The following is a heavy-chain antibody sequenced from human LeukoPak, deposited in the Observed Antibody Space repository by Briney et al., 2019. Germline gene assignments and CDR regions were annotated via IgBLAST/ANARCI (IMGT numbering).Heavy chain of an antibody. V-gene: IGHV3-48*04. Sequence: GGSLRLSCAASGFTFSSYTMNWVRQAPGKGLEWVSYITSSGSTVYYADSVKGRFTISRDNAKNSLYLQMQSPTAEDTEVYFCARVGSSSKYYYYMDVWGKGTTVTVSS. CDR3: ARVGSSSKYYYYMDV. CDR1: GFTFSSYT. J-gene: IGHJ6*03. D-gene: IGHD2-2*01. CDR2: ITSSGSTV.